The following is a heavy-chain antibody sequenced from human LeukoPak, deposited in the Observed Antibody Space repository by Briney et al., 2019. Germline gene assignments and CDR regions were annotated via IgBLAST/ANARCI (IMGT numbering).Heavy chain of an antibody. D-gene: IGHD4/OR15-4a*01. CDR3: SVLTPGY. Sequence: GGTLRLSCAASGFTFSSYGMSWVRQAPGKGLEWVSAISGSGGSTYYADSVKGRFTISRDNSKNMLFLHMNSLRVDDTAVYYCSVLTPGYWGQGTLVTVSS. CDR1: GFTFSSYG. CDR2: ISGSGGST. J-gene: IGHJ4*02. V-gene: IGHV3-23*01.